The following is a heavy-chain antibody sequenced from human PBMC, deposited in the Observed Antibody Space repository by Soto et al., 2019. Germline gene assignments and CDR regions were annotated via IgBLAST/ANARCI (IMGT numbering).Heavy chain of an antibody. V-gene: IGHV1-18*01. J-gene: IGHJ6*03. D-gene: IGHD6-13*01. CDR3: AINGQLVHYYYYYYMVV. CDR1: GYTFTSYG. CDR2: ISAYNGNT. Sequence: QVQLVQSGAEVKKPGASVKVSCKASGYTFTSYGISWVRQAPGQGLAWMGWISAYNGNTNYAQKLQGRVTMTTDTSTSTAYMELRSLRSDDTAVYYCAINGQLVHYYYYYYMVVWGKGTTVTVFS.